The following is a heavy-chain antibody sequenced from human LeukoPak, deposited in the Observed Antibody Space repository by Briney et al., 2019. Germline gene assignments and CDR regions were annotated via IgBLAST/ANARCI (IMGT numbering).Heavy chain of an antibody. CDR3: ARLPVRGGNYFDY. Sequence: SETLSLTCTVSGDSISSSGYYWGWIRQPPGKGLEWIGTIYYSGSTYYNPSLKSRVTISVDTSKNQFSLKLSSVTAADTAVFHCARLPVRGGNYFDYWGQGTLVTVSS. J-gene: IGHJ4*02. CDR1: GDSISSSGYY. CDR2: IYYSGST. V-gene: IGHV4-39*01. D-gene: IGHD3-10*01.